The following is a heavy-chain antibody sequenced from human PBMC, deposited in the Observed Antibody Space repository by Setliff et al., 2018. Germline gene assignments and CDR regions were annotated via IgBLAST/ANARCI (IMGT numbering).Heavy chain of an antibody. J-gene: IGHJ6*02. CDR2: INSDGSTT. CDR3: VSWLYYYYYGVDV. D-gene: IGHD6-13*01. CDR1: GFTFSTYW. V-gene: IGHV3-74*01. Sequence: PGGSLRLSCAAPGFTFSTYWMHWVRQAPGKGLVWVSRINSDGSTTSYADSVKGRFTISRDNTKNTLYLQMNSLRAEDTAVYYCVSWLYYYYYGVDVWGQGTTVTVSS.